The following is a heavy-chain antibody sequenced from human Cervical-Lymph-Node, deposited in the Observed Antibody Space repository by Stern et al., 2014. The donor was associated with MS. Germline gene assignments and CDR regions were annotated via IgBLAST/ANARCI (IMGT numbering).Heavy chain of an antibody. CDR3: TREMAARRFDP. CDR2: IYAGSIT. D-gene: IGHD6-6*01. J-gene: IGHJ5*02. CDR1: GLTVSSNY. Sequence: EVQLLQSGGGLAQPGGSLRLSCAASGLTVSSNYMTWVCQAPGKGLEWVSLIYAGSITHYADSVKGRFTISRDNSENILYLQMNSLRVEDTAVYYCTREMAARRFDPWGQGTLVIVSS. V-gene: IGHV3-66*01.